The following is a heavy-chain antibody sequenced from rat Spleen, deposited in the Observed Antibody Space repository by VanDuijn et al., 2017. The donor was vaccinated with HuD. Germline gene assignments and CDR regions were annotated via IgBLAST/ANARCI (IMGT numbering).Heavy chain of an antibody. J-gene: IGHJ2*01. CDR2: IWGNGET. D-gene: IGHD1-12*02. CDR3: ARSAKYYYDGSYYYVHFDY. CDR1: GFSLTSYD. V-gene: IGHV2-13*01. Sequence: QVQLKESGPGLVQPSQTLSLTCTVSGFSLTSYDVHWVRQPPGKGLEWMGVIWGNGETRYDSDLKSRLSISRDTSKSQVVLEMNSLQNEDTAMYFCARSAKYYYDGSYYYVHFDYWGQGVMVTVTS.